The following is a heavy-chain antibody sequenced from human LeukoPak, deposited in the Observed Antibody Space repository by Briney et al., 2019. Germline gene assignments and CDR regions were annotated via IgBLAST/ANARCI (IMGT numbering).Heavy chain of an antibody. J-gene: IGHJ5*02. Sequence: ASVKVSCKASGYTFTSYDINWVRQATGQGLERMGWMNPNSGNTGYAQKFQGRVTMTRNTSISTAYMELSSLRSEDTAVYYCARGKYDFWSGYSDWFDPWGQGTLATVSS. D-gene: IGHD3-3*01. V-gene: IGHV1-8*01. CDR2: MNPNSGNT. CDR3: ARGKYDFWSGYSDWFDP. CDR1: GYTFTSYD.